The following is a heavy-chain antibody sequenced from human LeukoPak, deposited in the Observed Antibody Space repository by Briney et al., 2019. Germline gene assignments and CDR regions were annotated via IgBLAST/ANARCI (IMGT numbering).Heavy chain of an antibody. Sequence: PSETLSLTCAVYGGSFSGYYWSWIRQPPGRGLEWIGEINHSGSTNYNPSLKSRVTISVDTSKNQFSLKLSSVTAADTAVYYCARRIARFGVVKNWGQGTLVTVSS. V-gene: IGHV4-34*01. D-gene: IGHD3-3*01. CDR2: INHSGST. J-gene: IGHJ4*02. CDR3: ARRIARFGVVKN. CDR1: GGSFSGYY.